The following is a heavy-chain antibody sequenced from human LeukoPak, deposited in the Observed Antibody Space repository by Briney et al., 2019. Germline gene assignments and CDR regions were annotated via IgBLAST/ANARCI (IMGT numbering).Heavy chain of an antibody. CDR1: GGAFSSYN. D-gene: IGHD1-26*01. Sequence: GSSVKVSCKASGGAFSSYNIIWVRQAPGQGLEWMGRIIPMFGTANFAQKFQGRVTSTADESTSTAYMELSSLRSEDTAVYYCARWGSYEDDAFDIWGQGTMVTVSS. CDR3: ARWGSYEDDAFDI. V-gene: IGHV1-69*15. J-gene: IGHJ3*02. CDR2: IIPMFGTA.